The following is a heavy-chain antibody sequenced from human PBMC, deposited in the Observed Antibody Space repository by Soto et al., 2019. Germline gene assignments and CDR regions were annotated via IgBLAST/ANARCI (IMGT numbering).Heavy chain of an antibody. CDR1: GYTFKDYD. J-gene: IGHJ2*01. CDR3: ARRMTWSLWCYDL. CDR2: MNPTSGNT. Sequence: QVQLLQSGAEVKKPGTSAMVSCRASGYTFKDYDINWVRRAPGQGHECMERMNPTSGNTGHARKFHDRITLTRSVSARTAFLEFSSLTPEAMAVYYCARRMTWSLWCYDLWGSGTQVTVAS. V-gene: IGHV1-8*01. D-gene: IGHD3-3*01.